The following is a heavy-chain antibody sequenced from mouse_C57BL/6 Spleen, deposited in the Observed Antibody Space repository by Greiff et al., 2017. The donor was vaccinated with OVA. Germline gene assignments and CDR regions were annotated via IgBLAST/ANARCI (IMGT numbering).Heavy chain of an antibody. D-gene: IGHD1-1*02. V-gene: IGHV12-3*01. CDR2: ITHSGET. J-gene: IGHJ1*03. CDR1: GFPITSGYY. CDR3: AGDRNGYGYFDV. Sequence: VMLVESGPGLVKPSQSLFLSCSITGFPITSGYYWIWIRQPPGKPLEWMWYITHSGETFYNPSLQSPISITRETSKNQFFLQLNSVTTEDTAMYYCAGDRNGYGYFDVWGKGTTVTVSS.